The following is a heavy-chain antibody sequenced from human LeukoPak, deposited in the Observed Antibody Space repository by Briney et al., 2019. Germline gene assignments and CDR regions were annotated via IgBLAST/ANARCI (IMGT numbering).Heavy chain of an antibody. V-gene: IGHV3-23*01. Sequence: GGSLRLSCAASGFTFSSYAMSWVRQAPGKGLEWVSAISGGGGSTYYADSVKGRFTISRDNSKNTLYLQMNSLRAEDTAVYYCAKVKAVVCTEYWGQGTLVTVYS. D-gene: IGHD6-19*01. CDR3: AKVKAVVCTEY. CDR2: ISGGGGST. J-gene: IGHJ4*02. CDR1: GFTFSSYA.